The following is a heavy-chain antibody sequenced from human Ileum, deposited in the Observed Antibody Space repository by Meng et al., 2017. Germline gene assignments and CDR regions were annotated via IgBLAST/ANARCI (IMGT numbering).Heavy chain of an antibody. CDR3: AKDDGQGGIDY. CDR2: IHGSDGGT. Sequence: GGSLRLSCAASGFNFGDYNMHWVRQPPGKRLEWVSLIHGSDGGTSYVDSVRGRFTISRDNSKNSLYLQMNGLRTEDTAFYYCAKDDGQGGIDYWGQGTLVTGAS. D-gene: IGHD3-16*01. CDR1: GFNFGDYN. J-gene: IGHJ4*02. V-gene: IGHV3-43*01.